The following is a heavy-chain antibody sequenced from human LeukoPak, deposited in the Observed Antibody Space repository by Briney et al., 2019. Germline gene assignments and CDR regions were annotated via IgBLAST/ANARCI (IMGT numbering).Heavy chain of an antibody. D-gene: IGHD5-24*01. V-gene: IGHV4-61*02. J-gene: IGHJ4*02. Sequence: PSQTLSLTCTVSGGSISSGSYYWSWIRQPAGKGLEWIGRIYTSGSTNYNPSLKSRVTISVDTSKNQFSLKLSSVTAADTAVYYCARVEMATIFDYWGRGTLVTVSS. CDR3: ARVEMATIFDY. CDR2: IYTSGST. CDR1: GGSISSGSYY.